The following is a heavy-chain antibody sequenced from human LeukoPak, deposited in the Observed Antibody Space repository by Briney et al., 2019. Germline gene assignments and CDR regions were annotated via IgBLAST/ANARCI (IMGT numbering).Heavy chain of an antibody. Sequence: SETLSLTCTVSGYSISSGYYWGWIRQPPGKGLEWIGTIYHSGSTYYNPTLKSRVTISLDTSKNHVSLRLTSVTAADSAVYYCATRANSETWGQGTLVTVSS. CDR2: IYHSGST. J-gene: IGHJ4*02. V-gene: IGHV4-38-2*02. CDR1: GYSISSGYY. CDR3: ATRANSET.